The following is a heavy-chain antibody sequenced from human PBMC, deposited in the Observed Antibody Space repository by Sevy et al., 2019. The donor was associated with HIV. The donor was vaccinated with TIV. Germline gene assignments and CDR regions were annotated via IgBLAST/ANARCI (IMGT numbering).Heavy chain of an antibody. Sequence: GGSLRLSCAASGFTFSSYDMNWVRQAPGKGVEWLSYISSSSSNKYYADSVKGRFTISRDNAKKSLYVQMNSLRAEDTAVYYCAREGGYTDQGMDVWGQGTTVTVSS. J-gene: IGHJ6*02. CDR2: ISSSSSNK. CDR3: AREGGYTDQGMDV. V-gene: IGHV3-48*01. CDR1: GFTFSSYD. D-gene: IGHD2-2*02.